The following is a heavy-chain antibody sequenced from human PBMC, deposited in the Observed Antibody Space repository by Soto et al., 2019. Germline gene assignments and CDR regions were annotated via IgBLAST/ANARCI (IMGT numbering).Heavy chain of an antibody. CDR3: AKEGWGIFGVAHSNRAMDV. J-gene: IGHJ6*02. Sequence: GGSLRLSCAASGFTFSSYGMHWVRQAPGKGLEWVAVISYDGSNKYYADSVKGRFTISRDNSKNTLYLQMNSLRAEDTAVYYCAKEGWGIFGVAHSNRAMDVWGQGTTGTVS. CDR1: GFTFSSYG. CDR2: ISYDGSNK. D-gene: IGHD3-3*01. V-gene: IGHV3-30*18.